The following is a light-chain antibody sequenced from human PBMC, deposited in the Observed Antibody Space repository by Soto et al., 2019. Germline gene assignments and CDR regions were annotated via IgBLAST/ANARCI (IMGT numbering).Light chain of an antibody. J-gene: IGKJ1*01. CDR3: HQSYSTLWT. CDR1: QSISSY. Sequence: DITMTQSPSSLSASVGDRVTITCRASQSISSYLNWYQQKPGKAPKLLIYAASSLQSGVPSRFSGRGSGTDFTLTISSLQPEDFATYYCHQSYSTLWTFGQGTKVEIK. V-gene: IGKV1-39*01. CDR2: AAS.